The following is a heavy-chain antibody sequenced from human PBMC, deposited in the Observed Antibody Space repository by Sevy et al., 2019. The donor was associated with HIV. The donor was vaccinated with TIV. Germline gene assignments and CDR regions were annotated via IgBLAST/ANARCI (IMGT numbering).Heavy chain of an antibody. V-gene: IGHV1-2*02. CDR2: INPNDGVT. CDR1: GYTFTDYY. Sequence: ASVKVSCKASGYTFTDYYIHWVRQAPGQGLEWMAWINPNDGVTNYAQRFQGGVTVTRDTSISTAYMELRRLRSDDTAIYYCARLTTMPTTDLYGMDVWGQGTTVTVSS. J-gene: IGHJ6*02. D-gene: IGHD5-12*01. CDR3: ARLTTMPTTDLYGMDV.